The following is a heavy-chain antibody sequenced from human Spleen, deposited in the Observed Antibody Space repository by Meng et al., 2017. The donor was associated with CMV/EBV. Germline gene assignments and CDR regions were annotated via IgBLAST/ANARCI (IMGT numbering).Heavy chain of an antibody. CDR1: GYTFTGYY. V-gene: IGHV1-18*04. D-gene: IGHD2-15*01. Sequence: CKASGYTFTGYYMHWVRQAPGQGLEWMGWISAYNGNTNYAQKLQGRVTITTDESTSTAYMELSSLRSEDTAVYYCARVSGDDVLHYWGQGTLVTVSS. CDR2: ISAYNGNT. J-gene: IGHJ4*02. CDR3: ARVSGDDVLHY.